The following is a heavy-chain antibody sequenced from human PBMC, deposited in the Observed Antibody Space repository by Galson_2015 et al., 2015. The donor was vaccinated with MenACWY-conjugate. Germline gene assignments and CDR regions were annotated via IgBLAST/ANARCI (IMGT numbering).Heavy chain of an antibody. CDR1: GYTFTGFY. Sequence: SVKVSCKASGYTFTGFYLHWVRQAPGQGLEWMGRLTPHSGGAEYAQRFQGRVTLSRDMSINTAYMELSSLRFDDTAIYYCARGYAGGHMDVWGEGTTVTVS. D-gene: IGHD2-2*01. J-gene: IGHJ6*03. V-gene: IGHV1-2*06. CDR2: LTPHSGGA. CDR3: ARGYAGGHMDV.